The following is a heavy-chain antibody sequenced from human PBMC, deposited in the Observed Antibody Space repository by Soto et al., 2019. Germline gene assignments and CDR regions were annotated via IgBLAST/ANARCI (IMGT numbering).Heavy chain of an antibody. CDR2: MNPTTGST. CDR1: GYTFTSYD. CDR3: ARGRLVAGTVDS. D-gene: IGHD1-7*01. V-gene: IGHV1-8*01. J-gene: IGHJ4*02. Sequence: QVQLVQSGAEVKKPGASVKVACKASGYTFTSYDIKWVRQATGQGLEWMGWMNPTTGSTGFAQKFQGRVTMNSNTSISAAYLELSRLTSEDTAVYYCARGRLVAGTVDSWGQGTLVTVSS.